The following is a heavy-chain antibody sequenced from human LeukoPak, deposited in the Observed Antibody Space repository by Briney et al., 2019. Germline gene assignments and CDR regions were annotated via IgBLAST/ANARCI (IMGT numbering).Heavy chain of an antibody. CDR1: GGSISSDDYY. CDR3: ARGGSSSWSDAFDI. V-gene: IGHV4-30-4*01. D-gene: IGHD6-13*01. J-gene: IGHJ3*02. Sequence: PSQTLSLTCTVSGGSISSDDYYWSWIRQPPGKGLEWIGYISYSGNTYYNPSLKSRVTISVDTSKNQFSLKLSSVTAADTAVYYCARGGSSSWSDAFDIWGQGTMVTVSS. CDR2: ISYSGNT.